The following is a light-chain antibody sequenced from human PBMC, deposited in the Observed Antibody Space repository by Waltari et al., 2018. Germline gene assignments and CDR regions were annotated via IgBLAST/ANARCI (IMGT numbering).Light chain of an antibody. Sequence: SYALTQPPSVSVSPGQTASIPGAGDKWGATNASRYQQKPGQSPVLVIYQDTKRPPGIPERFSGSNSGNTATLTISETQAMDEADYYCQAWDSTTVVFGGGTKLTVL. V-gene: IGLV3-1*01. CDR3: QAWDSTTVV. J-gene: IGLJ2*01. CDR2: QDT. CDR1: KWGATN.